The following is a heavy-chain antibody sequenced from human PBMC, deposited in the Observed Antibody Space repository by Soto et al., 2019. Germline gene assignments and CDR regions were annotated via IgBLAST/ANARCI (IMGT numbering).Heavy chain of an antibody. V-gene: IGHV3-30-3*01. J-gene: IGHJ4*02. CDR1: GFTFSSYA. Sequence: PGGSLRLSCAASGFTFSSYAMHWVRQAPGKGLEWVAVISYDGSNKYYADSVKGRFTISRDNSKNTLYLQMNRLRAEDTAVYYCAREGDYYDSSGYGLDVWGQGTLVTVYS. CDR2: ISYDGSNK. D-gene: IGHD3-22*01. CDR3: AREGDYYDSSGYGLDV.